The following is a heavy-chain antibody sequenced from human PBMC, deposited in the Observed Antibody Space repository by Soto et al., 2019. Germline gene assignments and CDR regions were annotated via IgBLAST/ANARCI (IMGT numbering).Heavy chain of an antibody. CDR2: FNPILSFS. CDR1: GDTFNFYT. D-gene: IGHD3-10*01. J-gene: IGHJ4*02. V-gene: IGHV1-69*02. Sequence: QVQLVQSGAEVKKPGSSVKVSCKASGDTFNFYTINWVRQAPGLGLEWMGRFNPILSFSNSALKFQGRVTITAEKSTSTAYMVLSSLRSEDTAIYYCATSFGSGSRAFDYWGQGALVTVSS. CDR3: ATSFGSGSRAFDY.